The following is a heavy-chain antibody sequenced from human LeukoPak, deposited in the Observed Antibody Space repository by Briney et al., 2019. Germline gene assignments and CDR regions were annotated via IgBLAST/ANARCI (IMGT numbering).Heavy chain of an antibody. CDR2: ISPSGGST. J-gene: IGHJ4*02. D-gene: IGHD3-22*01. CDR3: ARAAARYDSSGYYWFDY. CDR1: GYTFTSNY. V-gene: IGHV1-46*01. Sequence: GASVKVSCKAFGYTFTSNYMHWVRQAPGQGPEWMGVISPSGGSTTYAQKFQGRVTLTRDMATSTDYLELSSLRSGDTAVYYCARAAARYDSSGYYWFDYWGQGTLVTVSS.